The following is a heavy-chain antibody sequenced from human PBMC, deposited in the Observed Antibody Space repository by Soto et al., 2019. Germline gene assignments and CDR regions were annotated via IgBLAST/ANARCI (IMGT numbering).Heavy chain of an antibody. V-gene: IGHV4-39*01. CDR3: ARHLRWLNYFDY. CDR2: IYYSGST. Sequence: QLQLQESGPGLVKPSETQSLTCTVSGGSISSSSYYWGWIRQPPGKGLEWIGSIYYSGSTYFNPSLKSRXXIXVXTSKTQFYLKLSSVTATETAVYYCARHLRWLNYFDYWGQGTMVTVSS. CDR1: GGSISSSSYY. J-gene: IGHJ4*02. D-gene: IGHD4-17*01.